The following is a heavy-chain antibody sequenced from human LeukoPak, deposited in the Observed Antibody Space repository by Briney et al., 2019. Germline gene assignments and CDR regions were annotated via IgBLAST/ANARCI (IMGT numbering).Heavy chain of an antibody. CDR1: GDSIRGFY. CDR3: ARDLEVRGGGAFDI. J-gene: IGHJ3*02. CDR2: FDNSGGS. Sequence: SETLSLTCNVSGDSIRGFYWAWIRQPPGKGLEWIGYFDNSGGSNYNPALESRVIISVDTSKNQFSLKLRSLTAADTAVYYCARDLEVRGGGAFDIWGQGTMVTVSS. D-gene: IGHD3-10*01. V-gene: IGHV4-59*01.